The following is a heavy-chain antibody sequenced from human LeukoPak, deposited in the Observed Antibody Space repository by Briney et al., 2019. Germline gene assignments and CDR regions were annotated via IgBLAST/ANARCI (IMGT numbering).Heavy chain of an antibody. Sequence: GGSLRLSCAASGFTVSSNYMSWVRQAPGKGLEWVSVIYSDGNTYYADSVKGRFTISRDNSKNTLYLQMNSLRAEDTAVYYCARDLPGRGDAFDIWGQGTMVTVSS. CDR2: IYSDGNT. CDR1: GFTVSSNY. J-gene: IGHJ3*02. CDR3: ARDLPGRGDAFDI. V-gene: IGHV3-53*01. D-gene: IGHD1-26*01.